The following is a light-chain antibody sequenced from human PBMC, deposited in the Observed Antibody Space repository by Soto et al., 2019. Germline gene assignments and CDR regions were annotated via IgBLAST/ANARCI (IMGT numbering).Light chain of an antibody. CDR3: QQYINLWT. Sequence: IVMPQSPATLSVSPGERVTLSCRASQSVSSNLAWSLQKPAQSPRLLIYGASARATGIPARFSGSGSGTEFTLTISSLQSEEFAVYYCQQYINLWTFGQVTKVDI. J-gene: IGKJ1*01. V-gene: IGKV3-15*01. CDR2: GAS. CDR1: QSVSSN.